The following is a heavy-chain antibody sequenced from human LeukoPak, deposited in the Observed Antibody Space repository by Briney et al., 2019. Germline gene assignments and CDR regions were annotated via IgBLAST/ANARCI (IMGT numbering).Heavy chain of an antibody. CDR1: GGSISSYY. CDR3: ARDRSGSHVFDI. J-gene: IGHJ3*02. D-gene: IGHD1-26*01. V-gene: IGHV4-59*01. Sequence: SETLSLTCTVSGGSISSYYWSWIRQPPGKGLEWIGYIFYTGSTNYNHSLKSRVTISVDTSKDQFSLKLSSVAAADTAVYYCARDRSGSHVFDIWGQGTTVTVSS. CDR2: IFYTGST.